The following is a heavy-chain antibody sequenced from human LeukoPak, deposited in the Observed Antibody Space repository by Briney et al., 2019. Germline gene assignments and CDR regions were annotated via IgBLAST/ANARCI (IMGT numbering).Heavy chain of an antibody. D-gene: IGHD2-2*01. CDR2: ISGSGGST. CDR1: GFTFSSNA. J-gene: IGHJ5*02. CDR3: AKDPRGYCSSTSCYQNWFDP. Sequence: GGSLRLSCAASGFTFSSNAMSWVRQAPGKGLEWVSAISGSGGSTYYADFVKGWFTISRDNSKNTLYLQMNSLRADDTAVYYCAKDPRGYCSSTSCYQNWFDPWGQGTLVTVSS. V-gene: IGHV3-23*01.